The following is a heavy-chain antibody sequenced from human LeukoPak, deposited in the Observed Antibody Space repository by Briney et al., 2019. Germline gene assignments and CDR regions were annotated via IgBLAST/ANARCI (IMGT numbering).Heavy chain of an antibody. D-gene: IGHD1-14*01. CDR1: GFTFNNYA. CDR3: ARDPQFPDSYYYYMDA. Sequence: GGSLRLSCASSGFTFNNYAMHWVRQAPGKGLEWVALISYDGRSKYYADSVKGRFTISRDNSKNTLYLQMNSLRPEDTAVYYCARDPQFPDSYYYYMDAWGKGTTVTVSS. CDR2: ISYDGRSK. J-gene: IGHJ6*03. V-gene: IGHV3-30*04.